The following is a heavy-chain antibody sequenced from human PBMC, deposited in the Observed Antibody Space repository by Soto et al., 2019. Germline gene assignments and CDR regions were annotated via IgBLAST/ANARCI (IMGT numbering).Heavy chain of an antibody. D-gene: IGHD1-26*01. J-gene: IGHJ5*02. V-gene: IGHV1-2*02. CDR2: INPSGDT. CDR3: GRDGVGATPLGWFDP. CDR1: GYTFTSYY. Sequence: ASVKVSCKASGYTFTSYYMHWVRQAPGQGLEWMGIINPSGDTTYAQKFQGRLTMTRDTSISTAYMELSSLRSDDTAVYYCGRDGVGATPLGWFDPWGQGSLVTVSS.